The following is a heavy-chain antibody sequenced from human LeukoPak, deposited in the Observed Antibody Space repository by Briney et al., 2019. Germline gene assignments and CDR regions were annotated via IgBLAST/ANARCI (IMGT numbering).Heavy chain of an antibody. V-gene: IGHV4-30-4*01. CDR2: IYYSGST. J-gene: IGHJ5*02. CDR1: GGSISSGDYY. CDR3: ASASIRGWFDP. Sequence: SETLSLTCTVSGGSISSGDYYWSWIRQPPGKGLEWIGYIYYSGSTYYNPSLKSRVTISVDTSKNQFSLKLSSVTAADSAVYYCASASIRGWFDPWGQGTLVTVSS. D-gene: IGHD2-2*01.